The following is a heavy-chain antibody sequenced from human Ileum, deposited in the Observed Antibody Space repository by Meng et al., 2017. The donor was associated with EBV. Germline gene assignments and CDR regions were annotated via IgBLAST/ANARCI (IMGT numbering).Heavy chain of an antibody. D-gene: IGHD3-22*01. J-gene: IGHJ4*02. Sequence: VPLQHSGPGLGKPSHTPTLTLASSGASCSSNSAAWNWIRQSPSRGLEWLGRTYYRSKWYNDYAVSVKSRITINPDTSKNQFSLQLNSVTPEDTAVYYCARDSSSSAYSPFDYWGQGTLVTVSS. CDR3: ARDSSSSAYSPFDY. CDR1: GASCSSNSAA. CDR2: TYYRSKWYN. V-gene: IGHV6-1*01.